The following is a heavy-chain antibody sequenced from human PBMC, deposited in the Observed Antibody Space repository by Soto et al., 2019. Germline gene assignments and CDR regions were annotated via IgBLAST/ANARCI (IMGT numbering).Heavy chain of an antibody. CDR2: IVPMFGTS. CDR1: GGTSTRYA. CDR3: NRGSEYDFWSGYL. V-gene: IGHV1-69*06. J-gene: IGHJ4*02. D-gene: IGHD3-3*01. Sequence: QERLVQSGAEVRKPGSSVKVSCKVTGGTSTRYAINWVRQAPGQGLEWMGGIVPMFGTSKYAQKFQCRVTITADTSTNIAYMELGSLRSEDTAVYYCNRGSEYDFWSGYLWGQGTLVSVSS.